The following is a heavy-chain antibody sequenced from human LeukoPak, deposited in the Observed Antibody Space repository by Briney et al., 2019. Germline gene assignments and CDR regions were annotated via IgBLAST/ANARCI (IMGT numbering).Heavy chain of an antibody. CDR2: IYTSGST. CDR3: ARVNIVGVSVIFDY. CDR1: GGSISSYY. V-gene: IGHV4-4*07. D-gene: IGHD1-26*01. Sequence: PSETLSLTCTVSGGSISSYYWSWIRQPAGKGLEWIGRIYTSGSTNYNPSLKSRVTMSVDTSKNQFSLKLSSVTAADTAVYYCARVNIVGVSVIFDYWGQGTLVTVSS. J-gene: IGHJ4*02.